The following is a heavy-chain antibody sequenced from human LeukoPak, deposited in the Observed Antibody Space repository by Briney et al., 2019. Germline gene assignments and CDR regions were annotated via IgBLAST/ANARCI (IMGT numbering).Heavy chain of an antibody. J-gene: IGHJ4*02. V-gene: IGHV3-21*01. D-gene: IGHD2-2*01. Sequence: GGSLRLSCAASGFTFSSYSMNWVRQAPGKGLEWVSSISSSSYIYYADSVKGRFTISRDNAKNSLYLQMNSLRAEDTAVYYCARGGCSTTSCYHFDSWGQRTLVTVSS. CDR2: ISSSSYI. CDR1: GFTFSSYS. CDR3: ARGGCSTTSCYHFDS.